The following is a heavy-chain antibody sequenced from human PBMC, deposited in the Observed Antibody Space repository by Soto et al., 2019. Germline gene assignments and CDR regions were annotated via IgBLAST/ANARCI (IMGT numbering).Heavy chain of an antibody. Sequence: ASVKVSCKASGGTFSSYAISWVRQAPGQGLEWMGWIIPNIGTTNYAQKLQGRVTMTTDTSTSTAYMELRSLRSDDTAVYYCARDVYTEWELLTFDYWGQGTLVTVSS. J-gene: IGHJ4*02. CDR1: GGTFSSYA. V-gene: IGHV1-18*01. CDR2: IIPNIGTT. D-gene: IGHD1-26*01. CDR3: ARDVYTEWELLTFDY.